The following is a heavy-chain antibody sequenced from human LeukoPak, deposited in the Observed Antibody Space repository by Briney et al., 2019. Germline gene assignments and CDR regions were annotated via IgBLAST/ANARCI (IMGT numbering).Heavy chain of an antibody. J-gene: IGHJ4*02. V-gene: IGHV3-30-3*01. CDR3: AREEEALDY. CDR2: ISYDGSNK. Sequence: GGSLRLSCAASGFTFSSYAMHWVRQAPGKGLEWVAVISYDGSNKYYADSVKGRFTISRDNSKNTLYLQMNSLRAEDTAVYYCAREEEALDYWGQGTLVTVSS. CDR1: GFTFSSYA.